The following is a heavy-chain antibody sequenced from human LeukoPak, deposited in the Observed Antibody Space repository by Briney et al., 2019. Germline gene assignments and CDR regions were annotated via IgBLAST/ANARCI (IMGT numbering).Heavy chain of an antibody. CDR2: INGDGRDK. V-gene: IGHV3-7*01. CDR1: GFTFSSYS. J-gene: IGHJ4*02. D-gene: IGHD3-9*01. Sequence: GGSLRLSCAASGFTFSSYSMNWVRQAPGKGLEWVANINGDGRDKYYVGSVRGRFTISRDNADNALYLQMNSLRGDDTAVYYCARGVDSAIDWWGQGTLVTVSS. CDR3: ARGVDSAIDW.